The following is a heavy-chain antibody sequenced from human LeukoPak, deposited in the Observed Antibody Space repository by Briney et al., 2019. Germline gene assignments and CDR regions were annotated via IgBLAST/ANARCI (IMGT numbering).Heavy chain of an antibody. CDR1: GFTLSSAW. CDR3: TTYRVGEQWMIPNY. Sequence: GGSLRLSCVASGFTLSSAWMSWVRQAPGKGLEWVGRIKTKTDGGTPDYAATVKGRFTISRDDSRNTLYLQMNSLKTEDTAVYYCTTYRVGEQWMIPNYWGQGTLVTVSS. CDR2: IKTKTDGGTP. V-gene: IGHV3-15*01. J-gene: IGHJ4*02. D-gene: IGHD6-19*01.